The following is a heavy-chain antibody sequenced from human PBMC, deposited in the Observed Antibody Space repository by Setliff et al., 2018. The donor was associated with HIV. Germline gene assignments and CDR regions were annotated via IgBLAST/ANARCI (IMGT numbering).Heavy chain of an antibody. V-gene: IGHV5-51*01. J-gene: IGHJ4*02. CDR1: GYNFTSFW. CDR3: ARHAYGCSNGICYISDY. Sequence: PGESLKISCQVSGYNFTSFWIGWVRQMPGKGLEWMGIIYPGDSDTSYSPSFQGQVSISVDKSVSTAYLQWSSLRASDTAMYYCARHAYGCSNGICYISDYWGQGTLVTVSS. D-gene: IGHD2-8*01. CDR2: IYPGDSDT.